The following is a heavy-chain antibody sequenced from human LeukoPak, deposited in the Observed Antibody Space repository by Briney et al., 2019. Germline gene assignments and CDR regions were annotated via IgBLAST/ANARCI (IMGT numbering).Heavy chain of an antibody. CDR3: ARDSSPYCGDDCYFDAFDL. V-gene: IGHV3-7*03. J-gene: IGHJ3*01. Sequence: GGSLRLSCVASEVTFGSYWMTWVRQAPGKGLEWVANINQDGRKEHYVDSVKGRFTISRDNAKNFLYLQMNSLRAEDTAVYYCARDSSPYCGDDCYFDAFDLWGQGTMVTVSS. CDR2: INQDGRKE. D-gene: IGHD2-21*02. CDR1: EVTFGSYW.